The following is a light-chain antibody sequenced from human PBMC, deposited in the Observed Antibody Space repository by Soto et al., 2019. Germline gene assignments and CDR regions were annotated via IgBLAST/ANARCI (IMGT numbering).Light chain of an antibody. CDR3: YSYTASDIWV. CDR2: AVS. CDR1: NSDVGRYNF. Sequence: QSVLTQPRSVSGSHGQSVTISCTGTNSDVGRYNFVSWYQQLPGKAPKLLISAVSQRPSGVPDRFSGSKSGNTASLTISGLQADDEADYFCYSYTASDIWVFGGGTKLTVL. J-gene: IGLJ3*02. V-gene: IGLV2-11*01.